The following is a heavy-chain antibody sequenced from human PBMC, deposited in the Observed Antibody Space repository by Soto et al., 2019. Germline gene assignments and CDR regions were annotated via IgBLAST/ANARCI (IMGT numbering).Heavy chain of an antibody. Sequence: GESLKISCKGSGYSFTSYWIGWVRQMPGKGLEWMGIIYPGDSYTRYSPSFQGQVTISADKSISTAYLQWSSLKASDTAMYYCARQSYCSSTSCSYYYYYMDVWGKGTTVTVSS. D-gene: IGHD2-2*01. CDR1: GYSFTSYW. CDR2: IYPGDSYT. V-gene: IGHV5-51*01. J-gene: IGHJ6*03. CDR3: ARQSYCSSTSCSYYYYYMDV.